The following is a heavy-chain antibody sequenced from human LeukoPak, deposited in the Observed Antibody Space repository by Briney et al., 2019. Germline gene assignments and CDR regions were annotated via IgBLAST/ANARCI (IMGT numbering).Heavy chain of an antibody. CDR1: GFTVSSNY. J-gene: IGHJ3*02. CDR2: IYSGGST. Sequence: GGSLRLSCAASGFTVSSNYMSWVRQAPGKGLEWVPVIYSGGSTYYADSVKGRFTISRDNSKNTLYLQMNSLRAEDTAVYYCARGLTGMHAFDIWGQGTMVTVSS. D-gene: IGHD1-14*01. V-gene: IGHV3-53*01. CDR3: ARGLTGMHAFDI.